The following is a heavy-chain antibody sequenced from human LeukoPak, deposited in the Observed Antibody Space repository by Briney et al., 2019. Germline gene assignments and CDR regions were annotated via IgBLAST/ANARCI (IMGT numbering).Heavy chain of an antibody. Sequence: GGSLRLSCAASGFTVSSNYMSWVRQAPGKGLEWVSVIYSGGSTYYADSVKGRFTISRHNSKNTLYLQMNSLRAEDTAVYYCARGYGDYAGLFDYWGQGTLVTVSS. CDR1: GFTVSSNY. CDR2: IYSGGST. V-gene: IGHV3-53*04. J-gene: IGHJ4*02. D-gene: IGHD4-17*01. CDR3: ARGYGDYAGLFDY.